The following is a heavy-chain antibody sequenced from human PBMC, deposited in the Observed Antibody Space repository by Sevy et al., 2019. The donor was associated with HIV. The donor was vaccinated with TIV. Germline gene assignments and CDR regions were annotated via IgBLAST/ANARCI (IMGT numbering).Heavy chain of an antibody. D-gene: IGHD3-22*01. CDR1: GFTFSSYS. CDR3: AREGSGYDSSGYYSGPHYFDY. J-gene: IGHJ4*02. CDR2: ISSSSSTI. V-gene: IGHV3-48*02. Sequence: GSLRLSCAASGFTFSSYSMNWVRQAPGKGLEWVSYISSSSSTIYYADSVKGRFTISRDNAKNSLYLQMNSLRDEDTAVYYCAREGSGYDSSGYYSGPHYFDYWGQGTLVTVSS.